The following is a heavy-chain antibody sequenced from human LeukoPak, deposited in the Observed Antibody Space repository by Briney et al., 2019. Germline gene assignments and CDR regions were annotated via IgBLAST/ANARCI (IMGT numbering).Heavy chain of an antibody. CDR3: ARGITMIVVDDY. V-gene: IGHV4-39*07. Sequence: SETLSLTCTVSGGSISGSSYYWGWIRQPPGKGLEWIGSIYYSGSTYYNPSLKSRVTISVDTSKNQFSLKLSSVTAADTAVYYCARGITMIVVDDYWGQGTLVTVSS. J-gene: IGHJ4*02. CDR2: IYYSGST. CDR1: GGSISGSSYY. D-gene: IGHD3-22*01.